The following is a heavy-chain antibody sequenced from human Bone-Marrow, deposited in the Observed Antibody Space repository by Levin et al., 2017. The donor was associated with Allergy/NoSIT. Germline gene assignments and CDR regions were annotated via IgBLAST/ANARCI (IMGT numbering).Heavy chain of an antibody. V-gene: IGHV3-30*18. CDR2: ISHDGGDK. J-gene: IGHJ5*02. CDR1: TVNFDTYG. CDR3: AKDFTGEDDT. Sequence: GGSLRLSCVASTVNFDTYGMHWVRQAPGKGLEWVALISHDGGDKSYAKSVKGRFTISRDNSKNTVSLQMNTLRPADSAMYYCAKDFTGEDDTWGQGTLVTVSS. D-gene: IGHD7-27*01.